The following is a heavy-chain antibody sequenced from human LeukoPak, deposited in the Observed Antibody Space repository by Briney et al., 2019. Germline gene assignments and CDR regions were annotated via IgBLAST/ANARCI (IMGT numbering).Heavy chain of an antibody. CDR1: GFTFSGYA. Sequence: GGSLRLSCAASGFTFSGYAMSWVRQAPGKGLEWVSAISGSGGSTYYADSVKGRFTISRDNSKNTLYLQMNSLRAEDTAVCYCANHQALWFGELLEAFDYWGQGTLVTVSS. CDR2: ISGSGGST. CDR3: ANHQALWFGELLEAFDY. J-gene: IGHJ4*02. V-gene: IGHV3-23*01. D-gene: IGHD3-10*01.